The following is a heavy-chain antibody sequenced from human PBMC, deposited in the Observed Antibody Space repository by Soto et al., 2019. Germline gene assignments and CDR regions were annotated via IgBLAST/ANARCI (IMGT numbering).Heavy chain of an antibody. V-gene: IGHV3-23*01. J-gene: IGHJ3*02. CDR3: AKDDDWRIAWYPSAIDI. CDR2: ISGSGGST. D-gene: IGHD6-13*01. CDR1: GFTFSSYA. Sequence: GGSLRLSCAASGFTFSSYAMSWVRQAPGKGLEWVSAISGSGGSTYYADSVKGRFTISRDNSKNTLYLQMNSLRAEDTAVYYCAKDDDWRIAWYPSAIDIWGQGTMVTVSS.